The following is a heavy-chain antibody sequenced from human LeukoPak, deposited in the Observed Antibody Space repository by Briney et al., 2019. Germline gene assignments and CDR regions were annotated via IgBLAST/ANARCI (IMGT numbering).Heavy chain of an antibody. CDR3: ARVKFNYGDHAFVI. D-gene: IGHD4/OR15-4a*01. J-gene: IGHJ3*02. CDR1: GYTFTGYY. V-gene: IGHV1-2*06. CDR2: INPNSGGT. Sequence: ASVKVSCKASGYTFTGYYMHWVRQAPGQGLEWMGRINPNSGGTNYAQKFQGRVTMTRDTSISTAYMELSRLRSGDTAVYYCARVKFNYGDHAFVIWGQGTMVTVSS.